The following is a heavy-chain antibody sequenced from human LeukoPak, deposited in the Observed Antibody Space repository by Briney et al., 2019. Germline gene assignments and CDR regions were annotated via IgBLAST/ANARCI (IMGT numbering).Heavy chain of an antibody. CDR3: AREGSKGLSRADAFDI. V-gene: IGHV1-2*02. D-gene: IGHD2/OR15-2a*01. J-gene: IGHJ3*02. Sequence: ASVKVSCKASGYTFTGYYMHWVRQAPGQGLEWMGWINPNSGGTNYAQKFQGRVTMTRDTSISTAYMELSSLRSDGTAVYYCAREGSKGLSRADAFDIWGQGTMVTVSS. CDR1: GYTFTGYY. CDR2: INPNSGGT.